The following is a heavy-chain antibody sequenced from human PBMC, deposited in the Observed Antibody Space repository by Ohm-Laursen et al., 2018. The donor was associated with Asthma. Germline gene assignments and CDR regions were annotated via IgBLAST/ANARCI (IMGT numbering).Heavy chain of an antibody. D-gene: IGHD6-13*01. CDR3: ARVIAGLNYYYGMDV. CDR2: ISSGSSYI. V-gene: IGHV3-21*01. Sequence: SLRLSCAASGFTFSSYSMNWVRQAPGKGLEWVSSISSGSSYIYYADSVKGRFTISRDNAKNSLYLQMNSLRAEDTAVYYCARVIAGLNYYYGMDVWGQGTTVTVSS. CDR1: GFTFSSYS. J-gene: IGHJ6*02.